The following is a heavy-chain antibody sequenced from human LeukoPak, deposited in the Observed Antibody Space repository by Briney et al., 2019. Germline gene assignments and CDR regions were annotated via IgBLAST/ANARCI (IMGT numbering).Heavy chain of an antibody. CDR1: VGSIILYY. Sequence: PSETLSLTCTVSVGSIILYYWSCVRQPPGKGLEWIGYLYSSGSTNYNPSLKSRVNISVDTSKNQFSLKLSSVTAADTAVYYCARRYGSGSSGTFDYWGQGTLVTVSS. J-gene: IGHJ4*02. CDR3: ARRYGSGSSGTFDY. D-gene: IGHD3-10*01. V-gene: IGHV4-59*01. CDR2: LYSSGST.